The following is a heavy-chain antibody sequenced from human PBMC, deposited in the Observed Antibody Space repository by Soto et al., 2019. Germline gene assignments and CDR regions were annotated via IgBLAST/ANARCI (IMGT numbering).Heavy chain of an antibody. J-gene: IGHJ4*02. CDR1: GFTFSSYA. CDR2: ISSNGGST. CDR3: ARGYNWNEDFFDY. Sequence: EVQLVESGGGLVQPGGSLRLSCAASGFTFSSYAMHWVRQAPGKGLEYVSAISSNGGSTYYANSVKGRFTISRDNSKNTLYLQMGSLRAEDMAVYYCARGYNWNEDFFDYWGQGTLVTVSS. D-gene: IGHD1-20*01. V-gene: IGHV3-64*01.